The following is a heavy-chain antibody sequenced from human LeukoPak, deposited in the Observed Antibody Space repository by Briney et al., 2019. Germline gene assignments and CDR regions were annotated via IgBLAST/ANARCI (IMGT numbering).Heavy chain of an antibody. J-gene: IGHJ6*02. CDR1: GGSISSGGYY. CDR3: AREELCSSTSCASGPMDV. V-gene: IGHV4-31*03. Sequence: SQTLSLTCTVSGGSISSGGYYWSWIRQQPGKGLEWIGYIYYSGSTHYNPSLKSRVTISVDTSKNQFSLKLSSVTAADTAVYYGAREELCSSTSCASGPMDVWGQGTTVTVSS. CDR2: IYYSGST. D-gene: IGHD2-2*01.